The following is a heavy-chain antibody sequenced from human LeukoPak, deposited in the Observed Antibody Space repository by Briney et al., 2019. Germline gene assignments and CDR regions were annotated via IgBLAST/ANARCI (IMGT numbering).Heavy chain of an antibody. V-gene: IGHV3-33*08. CDR3: ARGPRYSGYLPPDY. Sequence: GGSLRLSCSASGFTFSSYGMHWVRQAPGKGLEWVAVIWYDGSNKYYADSVKGRFTISRDNSKNTLYLQMNSLRAEDTAVYYCARGPRYSGYLPPDYWGQGTLVTVSS. CDR1: GFTFSSYG. D-gene: IGHD5-12*01. CDR2: IWYDGSNK. J-gene: IGHJ4*02.